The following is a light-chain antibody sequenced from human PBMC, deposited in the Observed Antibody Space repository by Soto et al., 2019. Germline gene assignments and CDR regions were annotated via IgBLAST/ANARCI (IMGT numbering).Light chain of an antibody. J-gene: IGKJ2*01. V-gene: IGKV1-39*01. CDR1: QSISNY. Sequence: DIQMTQSPSSLSASMGDRVIITCRASQSISNYLNWYQQKPGKAPKLLIYAASSLQSGAPSRFSGSGSGTEFTLSISSLQPEDFATYYCQQSYSTPMYTFGQGTKLEIK. CDR2: AAS. CDR3: QQSYSTPMYT.